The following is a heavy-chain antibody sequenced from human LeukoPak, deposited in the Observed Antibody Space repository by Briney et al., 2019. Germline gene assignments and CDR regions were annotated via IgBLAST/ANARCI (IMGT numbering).Heavy chain of an antibody. CDR2: INPNSGGT. CDR1: GYTFTGYY. J-gene: IGHJ4*02. Sequence: ASVKVSRKASGYTFTGYYMHWVRQAPGQGLEWMGWINPNSGGTNYAQKFQGRVTMTRDTSISTAYMELSRLRSDDTAVYYCARTRQRLPPSVFYWGQGTLVTVSS. D-gene: IGHD6-25*01. V-gene: IGHV1-2*02. CDR3: ARTRQRLPPSVFY.